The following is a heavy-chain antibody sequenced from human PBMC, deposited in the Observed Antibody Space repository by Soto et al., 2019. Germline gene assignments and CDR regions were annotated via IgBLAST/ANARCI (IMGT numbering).Heavy chain of an antibody. V-gene: IGHV4-59*01. CDR2: VYYTGST. Sequence: SETLSLTCTASGDSISTFYWGWMRQSPGKELEWIGYVYYTGSTNYNPSLKSRVTISVDRSKNQFSLKLTSANAADTAVYYCARGRTVRNYADDSSDYFYFFDYWGQGTQVTVSS. CDR3: ARGRTVRNYADDSSDYFYFFDY. CDR1: GDSISTFY. D-gene: IGHD3-22*01. J-gene: IGHJ4*02.